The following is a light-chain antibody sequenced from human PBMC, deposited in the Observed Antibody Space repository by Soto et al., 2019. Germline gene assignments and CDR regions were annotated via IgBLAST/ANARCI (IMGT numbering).Light chain of an antibody. CDR1: QSITKY. Sequence: DIQMTQSPSSLSASVGDRVTITCRASQSITKYLNWYRQKPGKAPELLIYGAVTLQSGGPSRFSGSGSGTELTLTISSLQPEDFATYYCQHTYSSPRTFGQGTKVDIK. V-gene: IGKV1-39*01. CDR3: QHTYSSPRT. CDR2: GAV. J-gene: IGKJ1*01.